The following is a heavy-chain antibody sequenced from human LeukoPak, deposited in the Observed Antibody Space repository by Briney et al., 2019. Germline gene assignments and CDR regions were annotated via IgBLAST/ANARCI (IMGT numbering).Heavy chain of an antibody. CDR2: IYYSGST. D-gene: IGHD2-15*01. J-gene: IGHJ5*02. CDR1: CSISSSSYY. V-gene: IGHV4-39*01. CDR3: ARRSLSFDP. Sequence: SSETLSPHLHCLWCSISSSSYYWGWIRQPPGKGLEWIGSIYYSGSTYYNPSLKSRVTISVDTSKNQFSLKLSSVTAADTAVYYCARRSLSFDPWGQGTLVTVS.